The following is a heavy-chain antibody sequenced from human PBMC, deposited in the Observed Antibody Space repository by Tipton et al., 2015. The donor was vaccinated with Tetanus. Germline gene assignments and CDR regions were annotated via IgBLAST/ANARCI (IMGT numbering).Heavy chain of an antibody. Sequence: SLRLSCAASGFDFRSDWMTWVRQAPGKGLEWVANIKQDGNEKYHVDSVEGRFTISRDNGKNLLYLQMNSLRVEDTAVYYCARAPHTISTVNHRGFAYWGQGTKVTVSS. V-gene: IGHV3-7*03. D-gene: IGHD4-17*01. CDR1: GFDFRSDW. CDR3: ARAPHTISTVNHRGFAY. CDR2: IKQDGNEK. J-gene: IGHJ4*02.